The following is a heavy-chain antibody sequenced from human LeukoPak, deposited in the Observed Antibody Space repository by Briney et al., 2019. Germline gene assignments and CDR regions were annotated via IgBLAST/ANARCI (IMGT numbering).Heavy chain of an antibody. CDR1: GFTFSDYY. CDR2: ISSSGSTI. CDR3: ARGDHSNYYYYYGMDV. D-gene: IGHD4-4*01. J-gene: IGHJ6*02. Sequence: PGGSLRLSCAASGFTFSDYYMSWIRQAPGKGLEWVSYISSSGSTIYYADSVKGRFTISRDNAKNSLYLQMNSLRAEDTAVYYWARGDHSNYYYYYGMDVWGQGTTGTVSS. V-gene: IGHV3-11*01.